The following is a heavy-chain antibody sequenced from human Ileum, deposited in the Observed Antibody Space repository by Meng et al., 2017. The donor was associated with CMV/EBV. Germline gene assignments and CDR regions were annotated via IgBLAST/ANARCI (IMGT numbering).Heavy chain of an antibody. Sequence: GGSLRLSCAASGFTFSSYAMSWVRQAPGKGLEWVSAISGSGGSTYYADSVTGRFTISRHNSKNTLYLQMNSLRAEDTALYYCGRDNGYGGSYFDYWGQGALVTVSS. J-gene: IGHJ4*02. D-gene: IGHD1-26*01. V-gene: IGHV3-23*01. CDR3: GRDNGYGGSYFDY. CDR1: GFTFSSYA. CDR2: ISGSGGST.